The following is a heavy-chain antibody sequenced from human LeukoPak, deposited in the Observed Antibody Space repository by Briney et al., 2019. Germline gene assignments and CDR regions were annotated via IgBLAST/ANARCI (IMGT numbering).Heavy chain of an antibody. CDR1: RFILSSYS. CDR3: AKDISGWYVDYFDY. D-gene: IGHD6-19*01. Sequence: GGSLRLSCAASRFILSSYSMTWVRQAPGKGLEWVSVIYSGGFTYYSDSVKGRFTISRDNSKNTLYLQMNSLRAEDTAVYYCAKDISGWYVDYFDYWGQGTLVTVSS. CDR2: IYSGGFT. V-gene: IGHV3-66*01. J-gene: IGHJ4*02.